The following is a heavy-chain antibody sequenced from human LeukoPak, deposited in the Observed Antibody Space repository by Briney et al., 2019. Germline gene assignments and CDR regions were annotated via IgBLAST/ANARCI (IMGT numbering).Heavy chain of an antibody. Sequence: GGSLRLSCAASGFTFSSYSMNWVRQAPGKGLEWVSSISSSSSYIYCADSVKGRFTISRDNAKNSLYLQMNSLRAEDTAVYYCARGHLSGYCDYWGQGTLVTVSS. V-gene: IGHV3-21*01. J-gene: IGHJ4*02. CDR1: GFTFSSYS. CDR2: ISSSSSYI. CDR3: ARGHLSGYCDY. D-gene: IGHD3-22*01.